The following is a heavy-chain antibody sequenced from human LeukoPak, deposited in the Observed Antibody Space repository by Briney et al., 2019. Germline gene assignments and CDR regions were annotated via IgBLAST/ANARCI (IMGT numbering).Heavy chain of an antibody. V-gene: IGHV1-2*02. D-gene: IGHD3-10*01. CDR3: ARDLSVGSGICNY. CDR1: GYTFTGYY. CDR2: INPNSGGT. Sequence: SVKVSCKASGYTFTGYYMHWVRQAPGQGLEWMGWINPNSGGTNYAQEVQGRVTMTTDTSTSTAYMELRSLRSDDTAVYYCARDLSVGSGICNYWGQGTVDPVSS. J-gene: IGHJ4*02.